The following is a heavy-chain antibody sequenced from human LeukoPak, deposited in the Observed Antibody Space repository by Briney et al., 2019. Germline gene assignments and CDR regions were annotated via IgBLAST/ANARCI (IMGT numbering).Heavy chain of an antibody. Sequence: SETLSLTCTVSGGSISSRSYYWGWIRQPPGKGLEWIGSIYYSGSTYYNPSLKSRVTISVDTSKNQFSLKLSSVTAADTAVYYCARDLREDSSSSGHYYYYHYMDVWGKGTTVTVSS. D-gene: IGHD6-6*01. CDR1: GGSISSRSYY. V-gene: IGHV4-39*07. CDR3: ARDLREDSSSSGHYYYYHYMDV. CDR2: IYYSGST. J-gene: IGHJ6*03.